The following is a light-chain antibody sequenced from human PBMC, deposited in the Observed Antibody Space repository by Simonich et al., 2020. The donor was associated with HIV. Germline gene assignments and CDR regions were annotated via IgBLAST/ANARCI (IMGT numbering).Light chain of an antibody. Sequence: DIQITQSPSSLSASVGDRVTITCRPSQSISSYLNWYQHKPGKAPKLLIYKASSLESGVPSRFSGSGSGTEFTLTISSLQPDDFATYYCQQYNTFPLTFGQGTRLEIK. V-gene: IGKV1-5*03. CDR2: KAS. CDR1: QSISSY. J-gene: IGKJ5*01. CDR3: QQYNTFPLT.